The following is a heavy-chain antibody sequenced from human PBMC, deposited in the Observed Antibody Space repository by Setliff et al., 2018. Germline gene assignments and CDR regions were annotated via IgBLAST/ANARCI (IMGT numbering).Heavy chain of an antibody. J-gene: IGHJ3*02. Sequence: ASVKVSCKASGYTFISYGISWVRQAPGQGLEWMGWISAYNGNTNYAQKLQGRVTMTTDTSTSTAYMELRSLRSDDTAVYYCARRAPAAMAGAFDIWGQGTMVTVSS. CDR1: GYTFISYG. CDR2: ISAYNGNT. V-gene: IGHV1-18*01. D-gene: IGHD2-2*01. CDR3: ARRAPAAMAGAFDI.